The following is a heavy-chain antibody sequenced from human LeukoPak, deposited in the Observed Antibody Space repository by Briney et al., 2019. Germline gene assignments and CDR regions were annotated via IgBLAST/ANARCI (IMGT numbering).Heavy chain of an antibody. CDR2: ISGSGGST. V-gene: IGHV3-23*01. D-gene: IGHD3-3*02. CDR3: AKLAPGYFDY. Sequence: PGGSLRLSCAANGFTFTIYAMSWVRQAPGKGLEWASVISGSGGSTYFADSVKGRFTISRDNSKSTLYLQMDSLRAEDTAVYYCAKLAPGYFDYWGQGTLVTVSS. J-gene: IGHJ4*02. CDR1: GFTFTIYA.